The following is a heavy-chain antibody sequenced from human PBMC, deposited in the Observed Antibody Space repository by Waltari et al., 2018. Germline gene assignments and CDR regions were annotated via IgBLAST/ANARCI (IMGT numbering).Heavy chain of an antibody. CDR3: ARVYAYSGSYSAVDY. CDR1: GYTFTSYG. D-gene: IGHD1-26*01. V-gene: IGHV1-2*06. J-gene: IGHJ4*02. CDR2: INPNSGGT. Sequence: QVQLVQSGAEVKKPGASVKVSCKASGYTFTSYGISWVRQAPGQGLEWMGRINPNSGGTNNEQKFQGRVTMTRDTSISTVYMELSRLRSDDTAVYYCARVYAYSGSYSAVDYWGQGTLVTVSS.